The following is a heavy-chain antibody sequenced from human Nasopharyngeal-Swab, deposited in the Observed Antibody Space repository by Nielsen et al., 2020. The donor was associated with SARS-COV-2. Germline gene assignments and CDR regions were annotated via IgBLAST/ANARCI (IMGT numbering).Heavy chain of an antibody. D-gene: IGHD5-18*01. V-gene: IGHV4-59*01. CDR1: GGSISSYS. CDR3: ARDTAANF. Sequence: GSLRLSCTISGGSISSYSWSWIRQPPGKGLEWIGYIYYSGSPNNSPTNYNPSLKSRVTISGDTSKNQFSLKLTSVTAADTAVYYCARDTAANFWGQGTLVTVSS. CDR2: IYYSGSPNNSPT. J-gene: IGHJ4*02.